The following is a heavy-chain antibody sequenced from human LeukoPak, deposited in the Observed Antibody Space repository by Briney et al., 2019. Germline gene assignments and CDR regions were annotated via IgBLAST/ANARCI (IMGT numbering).Heavy chain of an antibody. J-gene: IGHJ5*02. Sequence: HTGGTLRLSCAASGFTFSSYGMSWVRQAPGKGLEWVSAISGGGGSTYYADSVKGRFTISRDNSEKKLYLQMNSLRAEDTAVYYCGKDRHAPGRYCSSTSCLPFDPWGQGTLVTVSS. CDR3: GKDRHAPGRYCSSTSCLPFDP. CDR1: GFTFSSYG. V-gene: IGHV3-23*01. CDR2: ISGGGGST. D-gene: IGHD2-2*01.